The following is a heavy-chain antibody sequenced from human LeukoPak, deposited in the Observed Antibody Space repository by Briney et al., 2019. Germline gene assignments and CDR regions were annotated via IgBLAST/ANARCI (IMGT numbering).Heavy chain of an antibody. D-gene: IGHD3-22*01. CDR2: IWYDGSNK. V-gene: IGHV3-33*01. Sequence: GGSLRLSYAASGFTFSGYGMHWVRQAPGKGLEWVAVIWYDGSNKYYADSVKGRFTISRDNSKNTLFLQMNSLRVEDTAVYYCARAVCDSSGSCLYDYWGHGTLVTASS. J-gene: IGHJ4*01. CDR3: ARAVCDSSGSCLYDY. CDR1: GFTFSGYG.